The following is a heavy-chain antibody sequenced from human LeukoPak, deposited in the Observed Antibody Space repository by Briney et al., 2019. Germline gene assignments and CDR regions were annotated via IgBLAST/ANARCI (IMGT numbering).Heavy chain of an antibody. J-gene: IGHJ4*02. CDR1: GFTFTTHA. Sequence: GGSLRLSCIASGFTFTTHAMNWVRQAPGKGLEWVSVISSRGGSTYYADSVKGRFTISRDNSKSTLYLQMNSLRVEDTAVYYCARDWGSGWYFDYWGQGTQVTVSS. D-gene: IGHD6-19*01. CDR2: ISSRGGST. CDR3: ARDWGSGWYFDY. V-gene: IGHV3-23*01.